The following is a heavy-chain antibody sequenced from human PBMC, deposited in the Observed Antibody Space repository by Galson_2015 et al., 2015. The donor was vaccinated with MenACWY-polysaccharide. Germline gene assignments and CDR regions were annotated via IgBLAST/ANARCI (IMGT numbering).Heavy chain of an antibody. Sequence: SVKVSCKASGYKFTSYEINWVRQATGQGLEWMGWMNPNSGNTGYAQKFQGRVTMTSSSAMSTAFMELSSLRSEDTAVYYCARIIARKYTFADSWGQGTLVTVSS. J-gene: IGHJ4*02. D-gene: IGHD2-21*01. CDR1: GYKFTSYE. V-gene: IGHV1-8*01. CDR3: ARIIARKYTFADS. CDR2: MNPNSGNT.